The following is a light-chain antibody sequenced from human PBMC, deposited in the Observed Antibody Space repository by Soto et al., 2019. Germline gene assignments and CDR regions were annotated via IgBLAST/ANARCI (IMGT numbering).Light chain of an antibody. CDR1: QTVSIY. CDR2: AAS. J-gene: IGKJ3*01. CDR3: QHSYSAPLA. Sequence: DIQMTQSPTSLSASVGDRVTIICRASQTVSIYLNWFQQKPGEAPKLLISAASSLHRGVPSRFSGSGSGTEFTLTIINLQPEDFETYYCQHSYSAPLAFGPGTKVDI. V-gene: IGKV1-39*01.